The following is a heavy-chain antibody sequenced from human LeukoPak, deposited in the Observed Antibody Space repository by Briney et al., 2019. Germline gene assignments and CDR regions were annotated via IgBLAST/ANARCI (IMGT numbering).Heavy chain of an antibody. CDR1: GFTVSSNY. V-gene: IGHV3-53*01. J-gene: IGHJ4*02. CDR2: AFSDGRT. Sequence: GVLRLSCAASGFTVSSNYMSWVRQAPGKGLEWVSIAFSDGRTFYADSVKGRFTISRDSSKNTVFLQMSSLRAEDTAVYYCARGDFDYWGQGTLVTVSS. CDR3: ARGDFDY.